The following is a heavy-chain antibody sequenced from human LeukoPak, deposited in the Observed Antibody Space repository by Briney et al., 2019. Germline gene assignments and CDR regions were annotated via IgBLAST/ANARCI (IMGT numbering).Heavy chain of an antibody. CDR2: ISGSGGST. J-gene: IGHJ4*02. D-gene: IGHD6-19*01. CDR3: AKDLESSSGWYDY. CDR1: GFTFSSYA. Sequence: GGSLRLSCAASGFTFSSYAMSWVRQAPGKGLEWVSAISGSGGSTYYADSVKGRFTISRDNSENTLYLQMNSLRAEDTAVYYCAKDLESSSGWYDYWGQGTLVTVSS. V-gene: IGHV3-23*01.